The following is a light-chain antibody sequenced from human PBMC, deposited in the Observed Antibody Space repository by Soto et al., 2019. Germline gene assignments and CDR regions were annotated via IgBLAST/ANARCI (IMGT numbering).Light chain of an antibody. CDR3: QQRSSWPLT. Sequence: EIVWTQSPATLSLSPGERATLSCRASQSVRSYLAWYQQKPGQAPRLLIYDTSNRATGIPARFSGSGSGTDFTLTISSLETEDFAVYYCQQRSSWPLTFGGGTKVEI. CDR1: QSVRSY. CDR2: DTS. V-gene: IGKV3-11*01. J-gene: IGKJ4*01.